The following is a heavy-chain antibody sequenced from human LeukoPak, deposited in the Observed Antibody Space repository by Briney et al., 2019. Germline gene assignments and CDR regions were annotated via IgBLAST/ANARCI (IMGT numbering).Heavy chain of an antibody. Sequence: ASVKVSCKASGYTFTGYYIHWVRQAPGQGLEWMGWMNPNSGGTNYAQKFQGRVTMTRDTSISTAYMELSRLRSDDTAVYYCASWGDQQLGGSYFDYWGQGTLVTVSS. D-gene: IGHD6-6*01. CDR3: ASWGDQQLGGSYFDY. J-gene: IGHJ4*02. CDR1: GYTFTGYY. CDR2: MNPNSGGT. V-gene: IGHV1-2*02.